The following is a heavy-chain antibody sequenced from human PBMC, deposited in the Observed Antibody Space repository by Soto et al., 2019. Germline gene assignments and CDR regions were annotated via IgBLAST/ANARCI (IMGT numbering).Heavy chain of an antibody. CDR2: ISTSGGTT. CDR3: ANLSSGDPPDC. D-gene: IGHD4-17*01. V-gene: IGHV3-23*01. CDR1: GFTFSVYA. Sequence: EVQLLESGGGLVQPGGSLRLSCSASGFTFSVYAMGWVRQAPGKGLEWVSTISTSGGTTYYADSVKGRFTISRDNSKNALFVQMNSLRAEDTAVSYCANLSSGDPPDCWCQVTLVTVSS. J-gene: IGHJ4*02.